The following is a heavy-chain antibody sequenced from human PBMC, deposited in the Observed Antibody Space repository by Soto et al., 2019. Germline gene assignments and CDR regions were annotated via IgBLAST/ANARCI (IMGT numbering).Heavy chain of an antibody. J-gene: IGHJ6*02. CDR3: ARDGKVRGVIIRHPYYYYGMDV. CDR1: GYTFTSYG. V-gene: IGHV1-18*04. CDR2: ISAYNGNT. Sequence: ASVKVSCKASGYTFTSYGISWVRQAPGQGLEWMGWISAYNGNTNYAQKLQGRVTMTTDTSTSTAYMELRSLRSDDTAVYYCARDGKVRGVIIRHPYYYYGMDVWGQGTTVTVSS. D-gene: IGHD3-10*01.